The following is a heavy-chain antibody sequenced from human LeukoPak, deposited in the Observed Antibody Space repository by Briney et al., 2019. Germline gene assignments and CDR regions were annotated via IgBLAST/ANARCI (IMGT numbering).Heavy chain of an antibody. CDR2: IYYSGST. CDR1: GGSISSYY. J-gene: IGHJ6*02. Sequence: PSETLSLTCTVSGGSISSYYWSWIRQPPGKGLEWIGYIYYSGSTNYNPSLKSRVTISVDTSKNQFSLKLSSVTAADTAVYYCARDSITIFGVVPTYYGMDVWGQGTTVTVSS. V-gene: IGHV4-59*12. D-gene: IGHD3-3*01. CDR3: ARDSITIFGVVPTYYGMDV.